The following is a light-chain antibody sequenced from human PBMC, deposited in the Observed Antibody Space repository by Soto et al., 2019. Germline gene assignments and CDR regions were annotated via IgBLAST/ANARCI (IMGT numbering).Light chain of an antibody. V-gene: IGKV3-20*01. Sequence: EIVLTQSPGTLSLSPGERATLSCRASQSVSSSYLAWYQQKPGQAPRLLIYGASSRATGIPDRFSDSGSGTDFTLTISRLEPEDFAVYYCQQYGSSPLTFGQRTKVDIK. CDR3: QQYGSSPLT. CDR2: GAS. CDR1: QSVSSSY. J-gene: IGKJ1*01.